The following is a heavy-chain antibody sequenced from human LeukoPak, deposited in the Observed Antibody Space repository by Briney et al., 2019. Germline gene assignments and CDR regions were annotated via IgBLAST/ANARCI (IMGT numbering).Heavy chain of an antibody. CDR1: GFTFSSYG. V-gene: IGHV3-30*02. CDR2: IRYDGSNK. D-gene: IGHD6-13*01. CDR3: AKAFWQQLANLFDY. Sequence: SGGSLRLSCAASGFTFSSYGMHWVRQAPGKGLEWVAFIRYDGSNKYYADSVKGRFTISRDNSKNTLYLQMNSLRPDDTAVYYCAKAFWQQLANLFDYWGQGTLVTVSS. J-gene: IGHJ4*02.